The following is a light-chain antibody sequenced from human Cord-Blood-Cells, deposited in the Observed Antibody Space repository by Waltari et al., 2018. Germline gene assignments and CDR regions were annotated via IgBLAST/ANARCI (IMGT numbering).Light chain of an antibody. J-gene: IGKJ4*01. CDR3: HQRSNWPLT. V-gene: IGKV3-11*01. Sequence: EIVLTQSPATLSLSPGERATLSYRASQSVSSYLAWYQQKPGQAPRLLIYDASNRATGIPARFSGSGSGTDFTLTISSLEPEDFAVYYCHQRSNWPLTFGGGTKVEIK. CDR2: DAS. CDR1: QSVSSY.